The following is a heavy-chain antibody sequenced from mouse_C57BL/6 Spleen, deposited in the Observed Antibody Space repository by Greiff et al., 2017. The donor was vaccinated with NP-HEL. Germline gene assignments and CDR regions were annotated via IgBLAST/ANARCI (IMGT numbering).Heavy chain of an antibody. V-gene: IGHV5-17*01. Sequence: EVHLVESGGGLVKPGGSLKLSCAASGFTFSDYGMHWVRQAPEKGLEWVAYISSGSSTIYYADTVKGRFTISRDNAKNTLFLQMTSLRSEDTAMYYWARPGEGAMDYWGQGTSVTVSS. J-gene: IGHJ4*01. CDR3: ARPGEGAMDY. CDR2: ISSGSSTI. CDR1: GFTFSDYG.